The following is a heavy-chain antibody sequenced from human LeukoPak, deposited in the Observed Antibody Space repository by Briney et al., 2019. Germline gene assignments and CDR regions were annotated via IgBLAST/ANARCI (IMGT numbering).Heavy chain of an antibody. CDR1: GGTFSSYA. J-gene: IGHJ4*02. CDR3: AGLGARVADYGVSLYFDS. V-gene: IGHV1-69*04. Sequence: GASVKVSCKASGGTFSSYAISWVRQAPGQGLEWMGRIIPILGIANYAQKFQGRVTITADKSTSTAYMELSSLRSEDTAVYYCAGLGARVADYGVSLYFDSWGQGTLVTVSP. CDR2: IIPILGIA. D-gene: IGHD4-17*01.